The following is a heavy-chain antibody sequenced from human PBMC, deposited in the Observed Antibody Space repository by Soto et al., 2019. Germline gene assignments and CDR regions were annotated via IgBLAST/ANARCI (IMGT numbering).Heavy chain of an antibody. CDR1: GGSFSSGGYY. CDR2: IYYSGST. D-gene: IGHD2-8*02. Sequence: SETLSLTCTVSGGSFSSGGYYWSWIRQLPGKGLEWIGYIYYSGSTCYNPSLKSRFTISLDTSKNQFSLKLSSVTAADTAMYYCARATSFSGHHGYWGQGTLVTVS. CDR3: ARATSFSGHHGY. J-gene: IGHJ4*02. V-gene: IGHV4-31*03.